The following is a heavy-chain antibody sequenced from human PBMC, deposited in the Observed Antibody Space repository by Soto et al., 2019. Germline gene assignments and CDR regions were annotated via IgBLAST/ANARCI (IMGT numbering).Heavy chain of an antibody. CDR3: LMVDNYVTPTPQDV. Sequence: QVQLVQSGDEVKKPGASVKVSCKASGYIFVNYGIAWVRQAPRQGLEWMGWISPYTGNTHSASKVQGRLTMTTDTSTSQASMDLGSLTSDDPAVYYCLMVDNYVTPTPQDVWGQGTTVTVSS. CDR1: GYIFVNYG. D-gene: IGHD3-16*01. V-gene: IGHV1-18*01. J-gene: IGHJ6*02. CDR2: ISPYTGNT.